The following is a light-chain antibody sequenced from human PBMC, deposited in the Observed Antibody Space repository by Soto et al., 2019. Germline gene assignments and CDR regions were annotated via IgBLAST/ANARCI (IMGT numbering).Light chain of an antibody. CDR2: EVS. CDR1: SSDLADYNY. CDR3: RSYTSRSTLYV. J-gene: IGLJ1*01. V-gene: IGLV2-14*01. Sequence: SVLTQPASMSGSPGQSITISCTGTSSDLADYNYVPWYQPPPGKAAKLMIYEVSNRPSGVSTRFSGSQSGNTAVLTISRLQAEDEADYYCRSYTSRSTLYVFGTGNKVSV.